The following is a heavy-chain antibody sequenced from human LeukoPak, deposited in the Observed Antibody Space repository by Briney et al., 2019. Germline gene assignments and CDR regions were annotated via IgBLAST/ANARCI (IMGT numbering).Heavy chain of an antibody. V-gene: IGHV4-30-2*01. CDR2: IYHSGST. D-gene: IGHD3-10*01. CDR1: GGSISSGGYS. J-gene: IGHJ5*02. CDR3: ARDLGSYSRGSGSYYRTNWFDP. Sequence: PSETLSLTCAVSGGSISSGGYSWSWIRQPPGKGLEWIGYIYHSGSTYYNPSLKSRVTISVDRSKNQFSLKLSSVTAADTAVYYCARDLGSYSRGSGSYYRTNWFDPWGQGTLVTVSS.